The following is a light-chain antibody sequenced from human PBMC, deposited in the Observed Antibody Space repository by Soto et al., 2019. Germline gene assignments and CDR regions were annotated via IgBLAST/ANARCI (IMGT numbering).Light chain of an antibody. J-gene: IGKJ3*01. CDR3: QQYDSSPFN. Sequence: EIVLTQSPGTLSLSPGERATLSCRASQTVSSSYLAWYQQKPGQAPRLLIYGASSRATGIPDRFSGSGSGTDFTLTISRLEPEDFAVYYCQQYDSSPFNFGTGTKVDIK. CDR2: GAS. V-gene: IGKV3-20*01. CDR1: QTVSSSY.